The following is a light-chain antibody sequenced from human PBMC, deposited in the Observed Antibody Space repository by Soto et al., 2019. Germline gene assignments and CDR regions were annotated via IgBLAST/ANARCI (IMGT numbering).Light chain of an antibody. V-gene: IGLV2-14*01. J-gene: IGLJ1*01. CDR3: SSYTSSSTRV. CDR2: EVS. CDR1: SSDVGGYNY. Sequence: QSALTQPASVSGSPGQSITISCTGTSSDVGGYNYVSWYQQHPGKAPKLMIYEVSNRPSGVSNRFSGSKSGNTASLTISGLQADDEADYYCSSYTSSSTRVFVTGTKLTVL.